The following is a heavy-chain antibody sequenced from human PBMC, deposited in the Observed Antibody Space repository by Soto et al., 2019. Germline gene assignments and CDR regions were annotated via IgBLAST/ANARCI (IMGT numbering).Heavy chain of an antibody. CDR3: ASDLVGASDSYGLDV. CDR1: GFIFSNYD. J-gene: IGHJ6*02. D-gene: IGHD1-26*01. Sequence: GSLRLSCAASGFIFSNYDMHWVRQTTGKGLEWVARIGVVGDTNYLGSVKGRFTVSRENAKNSFFLQMNSLRAEDTAVYYCASDLVGASDSYGLDVWGQGTPVTVSS. V-gene: IGHV3-13*01. CDR2: IGVVGDT.